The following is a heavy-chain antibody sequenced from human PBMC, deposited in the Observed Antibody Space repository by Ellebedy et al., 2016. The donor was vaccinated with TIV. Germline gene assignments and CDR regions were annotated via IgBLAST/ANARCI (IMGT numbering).Heavy chain of an antibody. CDR1: GYSFTSYW. V-gene: IGHV5-51*01. CDR2: IFPGDYDS. J-gene: IGHJ4*02. Sequence: KVSCKASGYSFTSYWIGWVRQMPGKGLEWMGIIFPGDYDSRYSPSFQGQVTISADTSITTAYLQWSSLKASDTAMYYCSRYSNGGSLYWGQGTLVNVSS. CDR3: SRYSNGGSLY. D-gene: IGHD2-8*01.